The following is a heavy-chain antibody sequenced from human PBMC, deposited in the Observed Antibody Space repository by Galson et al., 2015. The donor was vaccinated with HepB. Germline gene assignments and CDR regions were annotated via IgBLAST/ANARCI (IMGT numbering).Heavy chain of an antibody. CDR1: W. D-gene: IGHD3-16*01. Sequence: WWSWVRQPPGKGLEWIGEIFHTGIINYNPSLKGRGTVSVDKAKNQFSLKLKSVTAADTAVYYCARGLRDYNLGRDYLDLWGQGTLVSVSS. V-gene: IGHV4-4*02. CDR3: ARGLRDYNLGRDYLDL. CDR2: IFHTGII. J-gene: IGHJ4*02.